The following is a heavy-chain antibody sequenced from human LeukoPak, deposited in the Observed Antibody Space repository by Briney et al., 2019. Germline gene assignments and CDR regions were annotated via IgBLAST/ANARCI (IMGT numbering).Heavy chain of an antibody. V-gene: IGHV1-46*01. Sequence: ASVKVSCKASGYTFTSYYMHWVRQAPGQGLEWMGIINPSGGSTSYAQKCQGRVTMTRDMSTSTVYMELSSLRSEDTAVYYCARVFGGGGYGVNTPKLLQGYYYMDVWGKGTTVTVSS. CDR1: GYTFTSYY. J-gene: IGHJ6*03. CDR2: INPSGGST. CDR3: ARVFGGGGYGVNTPKLLQGYYYMDV. D-gene: IGHD5-12*01.